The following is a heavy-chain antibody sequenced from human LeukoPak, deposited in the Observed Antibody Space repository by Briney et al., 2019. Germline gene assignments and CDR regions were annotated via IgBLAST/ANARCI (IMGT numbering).Heavy chain of an antibody. CDR3: ARRGGGNTGGFYFDY. J-gene: IGHJ4*02. V-gene: IGHV5-51*01. CDR2: IYPGDSDT. Sequence: GESLKISCNGSHYTFTNYWIGWVRQMPGEGLEWMGSIYPGDSDTRYNPSFQGQVTISADKSIKTAYLQWSSLKASDTAMYYCARRGGGNTGGFYFDYWGQGSLVTVSS. CDR1: HYTFTNYW. D-gene: IGHD3-16*01.